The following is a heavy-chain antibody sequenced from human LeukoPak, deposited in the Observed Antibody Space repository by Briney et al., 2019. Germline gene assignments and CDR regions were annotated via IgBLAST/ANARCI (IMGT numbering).Heavy chain of an antibody. J-gene: IGHJ4*02. CDR1: SGSLTTYY. CDR2: VYYSGST. V-gene: IGHV4-59*01. CDR3: AGSDGYNSFDF. D-gene: IGHD5-24*01. Sequence: SETLSLTCSISSGSLTTYYWSWIRQPPGKGLEWIGYVYYSGSTTYNPSLQSRVTMSADTSKNQFSLKLSSVTAADTAVYYCAGSDGYNSFDFWGQGILVTVSS.